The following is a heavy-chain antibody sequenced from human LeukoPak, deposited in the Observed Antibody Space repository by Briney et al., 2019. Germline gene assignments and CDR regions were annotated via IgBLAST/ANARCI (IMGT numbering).Heavy chain of an antibody. V-gene: IGHV1-69*05. J-gene: IGHJ4*02. D-gene: IGHD2-15*01. CDR2: IIPIFGTA. CDR3: ARGVRYCSGGSCLPY. CDR1: GGTFSSYA. Sequence: ASVKVSCKASGGTFSSYAISWVRQAPGQGLEWMGGIIPIFGTANYAQKFQGRVTMTRNTSISAAYMELSSLRSEDTAVYYCARGVRYCSGGSCLPYWGQGTLVTVSS.